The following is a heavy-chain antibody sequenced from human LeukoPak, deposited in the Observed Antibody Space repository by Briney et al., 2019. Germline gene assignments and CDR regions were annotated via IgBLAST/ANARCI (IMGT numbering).Heavy chain of an antibody. Sequence: GASVKVSCKASGYTFTGYYMHWVRQAPGQGLEWMGRINPNSGGTNYAQKFQGRVTMTRDTSISTAYMELSRLRSDDTAVYYCARDYDFWSGYPIPYYYYYGMDVWGQGTTVTVSS. CDR1: GYTFTGYY. J-gene: IGHJ6*02. D-gene: IGHD3-3*01. CDR3: ARDYDFWSGYPIPYYYYYGMDV. V-gene: IGHV1-2*06. CDR2: INPNSGGT.